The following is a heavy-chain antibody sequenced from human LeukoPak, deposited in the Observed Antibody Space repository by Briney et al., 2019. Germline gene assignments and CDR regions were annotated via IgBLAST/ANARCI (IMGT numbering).Heavy chain of an antibody. J-gene: IGHJ4*02. D-gene: IGHD1-1*01. CDR1: GGSISSGSYY. CDR3: VRGDNWNEDFDY. Sequence: SETLSLTCTVSGGSISSGSYYWSWIRQPAGKGLEWIGRIYTSGSTNYNPSLKSQVTISVDTSKNQFSLKLSSVTAADTAVYFCVRGDNWNEDFDYWGQGTLVTVSS. V-gene: IGHV4-61*02. CDR2: IYTSGST.